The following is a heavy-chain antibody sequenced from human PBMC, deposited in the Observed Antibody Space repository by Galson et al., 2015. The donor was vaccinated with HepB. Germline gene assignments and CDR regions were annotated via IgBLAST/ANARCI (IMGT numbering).Heavy chain of an antibody. D-gene: IGHD1-26*01. Sequence: SVKVSCKASGYTFNSYGLSWVRQAPGQGLEWMGWISAYNGNTNYAQKLQGRVTMTTDTSTSTAYMELRSLRAEDTAVHYCARDLRAYSGTRYWFDPLGQGTLVTVSS. CDR2: ISAYNGNT. V-gene: IGHV1-18*01. CDR3: ARDLRAYSGTRYWFDP. J-gene: IGHJ5*02. CDR1: GYTFNSYG.